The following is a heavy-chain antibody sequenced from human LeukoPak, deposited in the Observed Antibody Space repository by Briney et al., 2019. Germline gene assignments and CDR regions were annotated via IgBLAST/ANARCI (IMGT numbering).Heavy chain of an antibody. Sequence: ASVKVSCKASGYTFTGYYMHWVRQAPGQGLEWMGWISAYNGNTNYAQKLQGRVTMTTDTSTSTAYMELRRLRSDDTAVYYCARRGIAARYYFDYWGQGTLVTVSS. CDR1: GYTFTGYY. D-gene: IGHD6-13*01. V-gene: IGHV1-18*04. CDR3: ARRGIAARYYFDY. J-gene: IGHJ4*02. CDR2: ISAYNGNT.